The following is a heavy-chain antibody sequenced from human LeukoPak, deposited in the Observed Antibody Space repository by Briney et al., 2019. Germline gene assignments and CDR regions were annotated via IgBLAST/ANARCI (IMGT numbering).Heavy chain of an antibody. Sequence: PPETLSLTCAVYGGSFSGYYWSWIRQPPGKGLEWIGEINHSGSTNYNPSLKSRVTISVDTSKNQFSLKLSSVTAADTAVYYCGSGPYSAYWGQGTLVTVSS. CDR3: GSGPYSAY. J-gene: IGHJ4*02. CDR2: INHSGST. CDR1: GGSFSGYY. V-gene: IGHV4-34*01. D-gene: IGHD2-21*01.